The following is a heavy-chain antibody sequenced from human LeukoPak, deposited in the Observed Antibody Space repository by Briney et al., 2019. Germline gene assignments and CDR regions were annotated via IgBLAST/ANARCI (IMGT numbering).Heavy chain of an antibody. CDR1: GYIFTGYY. Sequence: ASVKVSCKASGYIFTGYYMHWVRQAPGQGLEWMGWINPNSGDTNYAQKLQGRVTMTTDTSTSTAYMELRSLRSDDTAVCYCARFLYSSGWYDYWGQGTLVTVSS. D-gene: IGHD6-19*01. CDR3: ARFLYSSGWYDY. J-gene: IGHJ4*02. V-gene: IGHV1-2*02. CDR2: INPNSGDT.